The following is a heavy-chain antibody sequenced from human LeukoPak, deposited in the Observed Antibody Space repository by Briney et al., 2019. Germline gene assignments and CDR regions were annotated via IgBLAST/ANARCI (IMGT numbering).Heavy chain of an antibody. D-gene: IGHD2-21*01. J-gene: IGHJ4*02. Sequence: PSETLSLTCAVYGESFSGYYWSWIRQSPGKGLEWIGEINHSGSTNYNPSLKSRVTISVDTSKNQFSLKLGSVTAADTAVYYCARPLSEVVITLAYWGQGTLVTVSS. CDR1: GESFSGYY. CDR3: ARPLSEVVITLAY. CDR2: INHSGST. V-gene: IGHV4-34*01.